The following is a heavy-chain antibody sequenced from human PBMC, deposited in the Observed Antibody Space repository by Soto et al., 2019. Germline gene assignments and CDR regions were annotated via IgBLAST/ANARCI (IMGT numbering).Heavy chain of an antibody. J-gene: IGHJ4*02. V-gene: IGHV4-34*01. D-gene: IGHD3-9*01. CDR2: INHSGST. Sequence: SEALSLTCAVYGGSFRGYDWSWSRQPPGKGLEWIGEINHSGSTNYNPSLKSRVTISVDTSKNQFSLKLSSVTAADTAVYYCARDYGLRYFDWLPLFDWGQGTLVTVSS. CDR1: GGSFRGYD. CDR3: ARDYGLRYFDWLPLFD.